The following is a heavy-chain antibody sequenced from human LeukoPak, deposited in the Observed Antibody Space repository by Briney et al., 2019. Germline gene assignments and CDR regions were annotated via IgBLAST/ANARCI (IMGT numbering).Heavy chain of an antibody. V-gene: IGHV1-69*06. Sequence: GASVKVSCKASGGTFSSYAISWVRQALGQGLEWMGGIIPIFGTANYAQKFQGRVTITADKSTSTAYMELSSLRSEDTAVYYCARNVDSGWYSYYYYMDVWGKGTTVTVSS. CDR3: ARNVDSGWYSYYYYMDV. CDR1: GGTFSSYA. CDR2: IIPIFGTA. J-gene: IGHJ6*03. D-gene: IGHD6-19*01.